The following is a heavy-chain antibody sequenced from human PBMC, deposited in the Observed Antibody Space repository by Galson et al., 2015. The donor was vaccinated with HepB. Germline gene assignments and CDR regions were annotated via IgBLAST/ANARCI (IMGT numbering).Heavy chain of an antibody. V-gene: IGHV1-18*04. D-gene: IGHD3-10*01. CDR1: GYTFTSYG. CDR2: ISAYNGNT. Sequence: SVKVSCKASGYTFTSYGISWVRQAPGQGLEWMGWISAYNGNTNYAQKLQGRVTMTTDTSTSTAYMELRSLISDDTAVYYCARDWIARTTMVRGVILSFDYWGQGTLVTVSS. CDR3: ARDWIARTTMVRGVILSFDY. J-gene: IGHJ4*02.